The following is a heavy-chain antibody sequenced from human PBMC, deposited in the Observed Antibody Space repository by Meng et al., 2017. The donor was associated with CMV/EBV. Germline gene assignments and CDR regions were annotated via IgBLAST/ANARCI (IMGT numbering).Heavy chain of an antibody. CDR1: GFTLDDYA. J-gene: IGHJ6*02. V-gene: IGHV3-9*01. CDR2: ISWNSGSI. CDR3: AKDITIFGVVISSYGMDV. D-gene: IGHD3-3*01. Sequence: GGSLRLSCAASGFTLDDYAMHWVRQAPGKGLEWVSGISWNSGSIGYADSVKGRFTISRDNAKNSLYLQMNSLRAEDTALYYCAKDITIFGVVISSYGMDVWGQGTTVTVSS.